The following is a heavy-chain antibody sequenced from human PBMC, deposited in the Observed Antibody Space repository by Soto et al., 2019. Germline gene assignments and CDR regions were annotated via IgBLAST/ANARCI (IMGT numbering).Heavy chain of an antibody. Sequence: EVQLVESGGGLVQPGGSLRLSCAASGFTFSSYWMSWVRQAPGKGPEWVANIKEDGTEKYHVNSEEGRFTISRDNAKNSPKLQRTSLGAEERVIYYCARDGSHSVDYWGQGTLVTVSS. CDR3: ARDGSHSVDY. D-gene: IGHD1-26*01. J-gene: IGHJ4*02. V-gene: IGHV3-7*01. CDR2: IKEDGTEK. CDR1: GFTFSSYW.